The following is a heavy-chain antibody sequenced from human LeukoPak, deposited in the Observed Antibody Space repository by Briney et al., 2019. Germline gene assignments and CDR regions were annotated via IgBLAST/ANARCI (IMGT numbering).Heavy chain of an antibody. CDR3: VRIPNTAPPPNWFDP. D-gene: IGHD2-15*01. J-gene: IGHJ5*02. CDR1: GYIFTNYW. Sequence: GESLKISCKGSGYIFTNYWINWVRQMPGKGLEWMGVIYPGNSDVRYNPSFQGQVTISADKSISAAYLQWSSLKTSDTAMYYCVRIPNTAPPPNWFDPWGQEPWSPSPQ. V-gene: IGHV5-51*01. CDR2: IYPGNSDV.